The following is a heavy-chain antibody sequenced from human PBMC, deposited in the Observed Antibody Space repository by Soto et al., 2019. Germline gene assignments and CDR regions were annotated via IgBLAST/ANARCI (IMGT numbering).Heavy chain of an antibody. D-gene: IGHD5-18*01. CDR2: ITGRGGGT. CDR3: AKWDTHGIIPPTVGGNYYYYAMDV. Sequence: GGSLRLSCAASGFMFSNSAMGWVRQAPGRGLEWVSAITGRGGGTYYADSVKGWVTVSRDNSKNTLYLQMHSLRAEGTPIFFCAKWDTHGIIPPTVGGNYYYYAMDVWGQGTRVTVSS. J-gene: IGHJ6*02. CDR1: GFMFSNSA. V-gene: IGHV3-23*01.